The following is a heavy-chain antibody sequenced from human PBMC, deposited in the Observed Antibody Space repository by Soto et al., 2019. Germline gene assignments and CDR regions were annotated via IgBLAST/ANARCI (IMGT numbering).Heavy chain of an antibody. CDR3: AKDMTISSLDAFDM. V-gene: IGHV3-9*01. CDR1: GFTFEDYA. Sequence: VQLAESGGGLAQPGRSLRLSCAASGFTFEDYAMHWVRQAPGKGLEWVSGISWNSGSIGYADSVKGRFTISRDNAKNSLYLQMNSLRTEDTALYYCAKDMTISSLDAFDMWGQGTMVTVSS. CDR2: ISWNSGSI. J-gene: IGHJ3*02. D-gene: IGHD3-3*01.